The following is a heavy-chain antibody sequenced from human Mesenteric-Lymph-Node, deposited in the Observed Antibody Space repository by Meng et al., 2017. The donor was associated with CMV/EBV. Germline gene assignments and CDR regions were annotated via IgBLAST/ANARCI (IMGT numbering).Heavy chain of an antibody. Sequence: GGSISSSNWWSWVRQPPGKGLEWIGEIYHSGSTNYNPSLKSRVTISVDKSKNQFSLKLSSVTAADTAVYYCASLTTYGDYPPYFDYWGQGTLVTVSS. D-gene: IGHD4-17*01. CDR3: ASLTTYGDYPPYFDY. CDR1: GGSISSSNW. J-gene: IGHJ4*02. CDR2: IYHSGST. V-gene: IGHV4-4*02.